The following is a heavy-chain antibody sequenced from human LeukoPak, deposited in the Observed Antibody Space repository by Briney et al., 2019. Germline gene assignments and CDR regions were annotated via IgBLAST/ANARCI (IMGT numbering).Heavy chain of an antibody. J-gene: IGHJ4*02. D-gene: IGHD2-15*01. Sequence: GGSLRLSCAASGFTFSSYAMHWVRQAPGKGLEWVAVISYDGSNKYYADSVKGRFTISRDNSKNTLYLQMNSLRAEDTAVYYCARDRTRRYCSGGSCYSGTNYYFDYWGQGTLVTVSS. CDR2: ISYDGSNK. CDR3: ARDRTRRYCSGGSCYSGTNYYFDY. V-gene: IGHV3-30-3*01. CDR1: GFTFSSYA.